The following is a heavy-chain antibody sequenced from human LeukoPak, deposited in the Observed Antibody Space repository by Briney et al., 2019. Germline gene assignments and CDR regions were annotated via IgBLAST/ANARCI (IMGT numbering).Heavy chain of an antibody. CDR3: ARDGGIGYYWIGY. V-gene: IGHV1-2*02. D-gene: IGHD3-22*01. CDR1: GYTFTGYY. CDR2: INPNSGGT. Sequence: ASVKVSCKASGYTFTGYYMHWVRQAPGQGLEWMGWINPNSGGTNYAQKFQGRVTMTRDTSISTAYMELSRLSPDDTAVYYCARDGGIGYYWIGYWGQGTLVTVSS. J-gene: IGHJ4*02.